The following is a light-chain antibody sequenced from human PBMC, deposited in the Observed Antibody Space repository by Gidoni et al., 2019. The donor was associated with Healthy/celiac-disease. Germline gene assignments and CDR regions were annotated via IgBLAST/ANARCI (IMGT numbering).Light chain of an antibody. CDR3: AAWDDSLNGVV. Sequence: QSVLTQPPSASGTPRPRVTFSCSGRSSNIGSNTVNWYQQLPGTAPKLLIYSNNQRPSGVPDRFSGSKSGTSASLAISGLQSEDEADYYCAAWDDSLNGVVFGGGTKLTVL. J-gene: IGLJ2*01. CDR2: SNN. CDR1: SSNIGSNT. V-gene: IGLV1-44*01.